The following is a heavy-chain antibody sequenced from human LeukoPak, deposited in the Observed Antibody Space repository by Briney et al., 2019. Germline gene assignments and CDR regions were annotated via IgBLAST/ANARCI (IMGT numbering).Heavy chain of an antibody. D-gene: IGHD2-21*01. V-gene: IGHV4-39*07. J-gene: IGHJ4*02. CDR1: GGSISSSSYY. CDR2: IYYSGST. Sequence: SETLSLTCTVSGGSISSSSYYWGWIRQPPGKGLEWIGSIYYSGSTYYNPSLKSRVTISVDTSKNQFSLKLSSVTAADTAVYYCARLSIVVVAWGFDYWGQGTLVTVSS. CDR3: ARLSIVVVAWGFDY.